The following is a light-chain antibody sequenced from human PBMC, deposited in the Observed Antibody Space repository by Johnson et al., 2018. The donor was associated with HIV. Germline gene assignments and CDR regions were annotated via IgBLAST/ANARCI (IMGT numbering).Light chain of an antibody. J-gene: IGLJ1*01. V-gene: IGLV1-51*01. CDR2: DNN. Sequence: QSVLTQPPSVSAAPGQKVTISCSGSSSNIANIYVSWYQQLPGTAPKLLIYDNNKRPSGIPDRFSGSKSGTSATLGITGLQTGDEADYYCGTWDSSLSDYVFGTGTKVTVL. CDR1: SSNIANIY. CDR3: GTWDSSLSDYV.